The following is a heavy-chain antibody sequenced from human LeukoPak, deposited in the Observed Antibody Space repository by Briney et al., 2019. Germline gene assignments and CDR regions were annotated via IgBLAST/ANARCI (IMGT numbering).Heavy chain of an antibody. CDR1: GGCISSSSYY. J-gene: IGHJ6*03. CDR2: IYYSGST. V-gene: IGHV4-39*01. D-gene: IGHD6-6*01. CDR3: ARLPRPDYMDV. Sequence: PSETLSLTCTVSGGCISSSSYYWGWIRQPPGKGLEWIGSIYYSGSTYYNPSLKSRVTISVDTSKNQFSLKLSSVTAADTAVYYCARLPRPDYMDVWGKGTTVTVSS.